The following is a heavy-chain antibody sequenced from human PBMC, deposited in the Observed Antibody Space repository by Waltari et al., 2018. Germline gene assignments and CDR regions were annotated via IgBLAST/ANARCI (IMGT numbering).Heavy chain of an antibody. CDR3: ARTAVAGSNDAFDI. CDR1: GFTFSRYG. D-gene: IGHD6-19*01. Sequence: QVQLVESGGGVVQPGRSLRLSCAASGFTFSRYGLHWVRQDPGKGLEWVAVIWYDVSNKYYADSVKGRFTISRDNSKNTLYLQMNSLRAEDTAVYYCARTAVAGSNDAFDIWGQGTMVTVSS. CDR2: IWYDVSNK. J-gene: IGHJ3*02. V-gene: IGHV3-33*01.